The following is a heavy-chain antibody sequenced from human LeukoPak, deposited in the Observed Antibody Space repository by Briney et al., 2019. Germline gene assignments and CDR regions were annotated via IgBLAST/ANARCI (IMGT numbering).Heavy chain of an antibody. CDR1: GFPFSTYS. CDR3: ARYTSNVVGKRHYFDY. V-gene: IGHV3-21*01. D-gene: IGHD1-26*01. J-gene: IGHJ4*02. CDR2: ISSSSSYI. Sequence: PGGSLRLSCAASGFPFSTYSMNWVRQAPGRGLEWVSSISSSSSYIYYADSVKGRFTISRDNAKNSLYLQMNSLRAEDTAVYYCARYTSNVVGKRHYFDYWGQGTLVTVSS.